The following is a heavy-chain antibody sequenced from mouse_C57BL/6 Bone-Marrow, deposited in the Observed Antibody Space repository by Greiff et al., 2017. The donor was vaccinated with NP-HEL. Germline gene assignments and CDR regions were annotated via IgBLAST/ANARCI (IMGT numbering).Heavy chain of an antibody. CDR2: ISYSGST. CDR3: ARGGKNYYGSSSYAMDY. J-gene: IGHJ4*01. D-gene: IGHD1-1*01. V-gene: IGHV3-8*01. Sequence: EVQLVESGPGLAKPSQTLSLTCSVTGYSITSDYWNWIRKFPGNKLEYMGYISYSGSTYYNPSLKSRISITRDTSKNQYYLQLNSVTTEDTATYYCARGGKNYYGSSSYAMDYWGQGTSVTVSS. CDR1: GYSITSDY.